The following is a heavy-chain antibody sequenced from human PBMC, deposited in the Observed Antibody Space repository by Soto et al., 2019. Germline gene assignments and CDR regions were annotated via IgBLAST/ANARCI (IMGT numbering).Heavy chain of an antibody. V-gene: IGHV4-39*02. D-gene: IGHD3-22*01. CDR1: GGSFSSSTYY. CDR2: MYSGGNT. CDR3: ARKPYDSTGYYYGA. J-gene: IGHJ5*02. Sequence: QLQLQESGSGLEKPSETLSLTCTVSGGSFSSSTYYWGWIRQPPGKGLEWIGSMYSGGNTYYNPSLKSRVTVSGDTSKNHFSLKLTSVTAADTAMYYCARKPYDSTGYYYGAWGQGTLVTVSS.